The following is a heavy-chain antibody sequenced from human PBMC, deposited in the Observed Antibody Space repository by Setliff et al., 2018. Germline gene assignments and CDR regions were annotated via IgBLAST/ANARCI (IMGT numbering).Heavy chain of an antibody. CDR1: GGSFSGYH. CDR2: ISHSGDP. J-gene: IGHJ5*02. D-gene: IGHD3-3*01. V-gene: IGHV4-34*01. CDR3: ARAPQYSNFWYALSWFDP. Sequence: SETLSLTCAVYGGSFSGYHWSWIRQPPGKGLEWIGDISHSGDPNYNPSLKSRVTISLDTSKNQFSLKLTSVTAADTAVYYCARAPQYSNFWYALSWFDPWGQGTLVTVSS.